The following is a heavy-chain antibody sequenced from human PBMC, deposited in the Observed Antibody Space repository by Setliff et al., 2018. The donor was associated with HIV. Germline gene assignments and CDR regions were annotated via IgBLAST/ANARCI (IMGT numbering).Heavy chain of an antibody. J-gene: IGHJ1*01. CDR3: ARGESTTWDLAEYFQH. V-gene: IGHV4-31*03. CDR1: GVSVSSGGYY. D-gene: IGHD2-2*01. CDR2: VYYTGTS. Sequence: ASETLSLTCTVSGVSVSSGGYYWSWIRQHPGKGLEWIGYVYYTGTSYFNPSLKSRITISVDTSKNHFSLKLGFVTAADMAVYYCARGESTTWDLAEYFQHWGHGTLVTSPQ.